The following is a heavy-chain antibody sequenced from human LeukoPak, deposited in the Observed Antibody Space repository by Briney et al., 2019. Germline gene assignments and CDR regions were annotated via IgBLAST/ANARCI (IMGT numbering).Heavy chain of an antibody. CDR1: VYTFTSYG. V-gene: IGHV1-18*01. J-gene: IGHJ4*02. Sequence: ASVTVSCKSSVYTFTSYGISWVRQPPGQGVEWVGWINAYNGKTNYAKNLQGRVTMITETYTKTAYMELMSLRSDDTAVYYCAGSLGYCTSNVCYLKYWGQGTLVTVSS. D-gene: IGHD2-8*01. CDR3: AGSLGYCTSNVCYLKY. CDR2: INAYNGKT.